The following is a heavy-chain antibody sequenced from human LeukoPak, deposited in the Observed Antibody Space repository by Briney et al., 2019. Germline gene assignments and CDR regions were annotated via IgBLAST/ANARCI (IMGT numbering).Heavy chain of an antibody. J-gene: IGHJ4*02. CDR3: ARGGVGDYGDY. CDR1: GYTFTSYD. D-gene: IGHD3-3*01. V-gene: IGHV1-8*03. Sequence: ASVKVSCKASGYTFTSYDINWVRQATGQGLEWMGWMNPNSGNTGYAPKSQGRATIPRNTSISTAYMELSSLRSEDTAVYYCARGGVGDYGDYWGQGTLVTVSS. CDR2: MNPNSGNT.